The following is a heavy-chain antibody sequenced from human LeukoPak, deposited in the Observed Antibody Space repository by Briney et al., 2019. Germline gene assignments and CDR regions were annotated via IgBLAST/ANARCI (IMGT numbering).Heavy chain of an antibody. V-gene: IGHV3-23*01. CDR1: GFTFSSYA. CDR3: AKDARARGYSYGYDY. D-gene: IGHD5-18*01. J-gene: IGHJ4*02. CDR2: ISGSGDST. Sequence: GGSLRLSCAASGFTFSSYAMSWVRQAPGKGLEWVSAISGSGDSTYYADSVKGRFTISRDNSKNTLYLQMNSLRAEDTAVYYCAKDARARGYSYGYDYWGQGTLVTVSS.